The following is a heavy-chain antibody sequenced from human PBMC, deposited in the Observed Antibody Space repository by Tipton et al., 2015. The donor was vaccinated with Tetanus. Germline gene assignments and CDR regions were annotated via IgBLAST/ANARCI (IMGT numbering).Heavy chain of an antibody. J-gene: IGHJ4*02. CDR2: ISYDGSNK. V-gene: IGHV3-30*18. Sequence: SLRLSCAASGFTFSSYGMHWVRQAPGKGLEWVAVISYDGSNKYYADSVKGRFTISRDNSKNTLYLQMNSLRAEDTAVYYCAEVVAYGDYGYDYWGQGTLVTVSS. CDR1: GFTFSSYG. CDR3: AEVVAYGDYGYDY. D-gene: IGHD4-17*01.